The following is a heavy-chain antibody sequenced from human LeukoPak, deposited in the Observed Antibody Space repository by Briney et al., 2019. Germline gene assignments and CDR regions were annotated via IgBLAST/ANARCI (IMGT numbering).Heavy chain of an antibody. Sequence: PSETLSLTCTVSGGPISSSSYYWGWIRQPPGKGLEWIGTIYYSGSTYYNPSLKSRVTISVDTSKNQFSLKLNSVTAADTGIYYCARRDTSKYYFDYWGQGTLVTVSS. V-gene: IGHV4-39*01. D-gene: IGHD5-18*01. J-gene: IGHJ4*02. CDR3: ARRDTSKYYFDY. CDR2: IYYSGST. CDR1: GGPISSSSYY.